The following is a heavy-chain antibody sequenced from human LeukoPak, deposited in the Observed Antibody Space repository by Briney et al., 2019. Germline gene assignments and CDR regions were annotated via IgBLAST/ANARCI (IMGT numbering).Heavy chain of an antibody. V-gene: IGHV3-23*01. J-gene: IGHJ4*02. Sequence: GGSLRLSCAASGFTFSSYAMSWVRQAPGKGLEWVSAISGSGGSTYYADSVKGRFTISRDNFKNTLYLQMNSLRAEDTAVYYCAKDPYSNYGYFDYWGQGTLVTVSS. D-gene: IGHD4-11*01. CDR3: AKDPYSNYGYFDY. CDR2: ISGSGGST. CDR1: GFTFSSYA.